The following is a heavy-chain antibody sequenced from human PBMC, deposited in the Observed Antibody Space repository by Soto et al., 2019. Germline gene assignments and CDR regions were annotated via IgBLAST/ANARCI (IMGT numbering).Heavy chain of an antibody. J-gene: IGHJ4*02. CDR1: GYTFTSYG. V-gene: IGHV1-18*01. D-gene: IGHD2-8*01. Sequence: QVQLLQSGAEVKKPGASVKVSCKASGYTFTSYGISWVRQAPGQGLEWMGWISTFNSHTAYAQKVQGRVAMTTDRXXGTAYMELRSLRSDDTAVYYCARGPLDYPIPDFDYWGQGTLVTVSS. CDR3: ARGPLDYPIPDFDY. CDR2: ISTFNSHT.